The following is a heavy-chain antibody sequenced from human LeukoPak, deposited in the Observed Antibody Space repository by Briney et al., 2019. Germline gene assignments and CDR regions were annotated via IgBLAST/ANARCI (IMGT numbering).Heavy chain of an antibody. V-gene: IGHV1-69*13. J-gene: IGHJ6*03. CDR3: ATLYDMIAMEYYYYYYMDV. CDR1: GGTFSSYA. D-gene: IGHD2-21*01. Sequence: SVKVSCQASGGTFSSYAISWVRQAPGQGLEWMGGIIPIFGTANYAQKFQGRVTITADESTSTAYMELSSLRSEDTAVYYCATLYDMIAMEYYYYYYMDVWGKGTTVTVSS. CDR2: IIPIFGTA.